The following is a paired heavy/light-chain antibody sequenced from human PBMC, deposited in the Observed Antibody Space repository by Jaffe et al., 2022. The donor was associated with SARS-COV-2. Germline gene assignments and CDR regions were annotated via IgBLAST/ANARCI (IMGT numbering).Light chain of an antibody. CDR2: GVF. CDR1: QTVSSNY. CDR3: QQYARSPGT. V-gene: IGKV3-20*01. Sequence: EVVLTQSPGTLSLSPGERATLSCRASQTVSSNYLAWYQQKPGQAPRLLIYGVFSRATGIPDRFSGSGSGTDFTLTITRLEPEDFAVYYCQQYARSPGTFGQGTKVEIK. J-gene: IGKJ1*01.
Heavy chain of an antibody. D-gene: IGHD1-26*01. Sequence: EVHLLESGGGLVQPGGSLRLSCSASGFTFNTYAMSWVRQAPGKGLEWVSAISGGGGSTYYTDSVKGRFTISRDNSKNTLFLQMNSLRAEDTAIYYCAKDARGELRQFYFDYWGQGALVTVSS. CDR1: GFTFNTYA. CDR3: AKDARGELRQFYFDY. J-gene: IGHJ4*02. CDR2: ISGGGGST. V-gene: IGHV3-23*01.